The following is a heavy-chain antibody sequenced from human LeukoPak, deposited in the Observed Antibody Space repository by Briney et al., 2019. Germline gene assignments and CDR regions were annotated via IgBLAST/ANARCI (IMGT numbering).Heavy chain of an antibody. CDR2: IYYSGST. D-gene: IGHD6-13*01. CDR3: ARDEGLIAAAGDAFHI. V-gene: IGHV4-39*07. Sequence: SETLSLTCTVSAGSISTSTYTWGWIRQPPGKGLEWVASIYYSGSTYYNPSIKSRVTISVNTSKNQFSLKLSSVTAADTAVYYCARDEGLIAAAGDAFHIWGQGTMVTVSS. CDR1: AGSISTSTYT. J-gene: IGHJ3*02.